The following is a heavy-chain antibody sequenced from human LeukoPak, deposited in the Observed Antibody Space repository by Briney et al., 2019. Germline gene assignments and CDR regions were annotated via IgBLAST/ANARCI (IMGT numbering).Heavy chain of an antibody. D-gene: IGHD2-2*01. Sequence: GASVKVSCKASGYTFTSYEINWVRQATGQGLEWMGLMNPNIGNTGYAQKFQGRVTMTRNTSISTAYMELSSLRSEDTAVYYCARYCSRTSCYGTHSNNFDYWGQGTLVTVSS. J-gene: IGHJ4*02. CDR2: MNPNIGNT. V-gene: IGHV1-8*01. CDR3: ARYCSRTSCYGTHSNNFDY. CDR1: GYTFTSYE.